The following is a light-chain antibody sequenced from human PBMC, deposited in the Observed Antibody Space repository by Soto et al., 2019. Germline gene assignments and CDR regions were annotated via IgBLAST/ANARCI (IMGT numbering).Light chain of an antibody. CDR2: RNN. V-gene: IGLV1-47*01. CDR3: AAWDDSLSGPSYV. J-gene: IGLJ1*01. CDR1: SSNIGSNY. Sequence: CALTKPASGYRIHGQRGSITNTGSSSNIGSNYVYWYQQLPGTAPKLLIYRNNQRPSGVPDRFSGSKSGTSASLAISGLRSEDEADYYCAAWDDSLSGPSYVFGTGTKVTVL.